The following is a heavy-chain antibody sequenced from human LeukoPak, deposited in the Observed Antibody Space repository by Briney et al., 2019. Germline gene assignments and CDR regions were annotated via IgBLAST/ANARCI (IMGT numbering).Heavy chain of an antibody. CDR3: ASQWTIFDAFDI. D-gene: IGHD2-8*01. CDR1: GGSISSGSDC. V-gene: IGHV4-39*07. CDR2: IYYSGST. Sequence: SETLSLTCTVSGGSISSGSDCWGWIRQPPGKGLEWIGSIYYSGSTYYNPSLKSRVTISVDTSKNQFSLKLSSVTAADTAVYYCASQWTIFDAFDIWGQGTMVTVSS. J-gene: IGHJ3*02.